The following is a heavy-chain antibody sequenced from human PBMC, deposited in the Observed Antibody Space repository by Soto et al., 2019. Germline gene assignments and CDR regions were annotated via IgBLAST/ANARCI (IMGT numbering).Heavy chain of an antibody. J-gene: IGHJ6*03. CDR3: ARFVAGYCSGGYCPHYMDV. Sequence: PGGSLRLSCAASGFTVSSNYMSWVRQAPGKGLEWVSVIYSGGSTYYADSVKGRFTISRDNSKNTLYLQMNSLTAEDTAMYYCARFVAGYCSGGYCPHYMDVWGKGTTVTVSS. CDR1: GFTVSSNY. D-gene: IGHD2-15*01. CDR2: IYSGGST. V-gene: IGHV3-66*01.